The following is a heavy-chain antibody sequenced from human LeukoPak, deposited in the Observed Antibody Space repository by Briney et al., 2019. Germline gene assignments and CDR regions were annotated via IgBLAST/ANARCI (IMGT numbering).Heavy chain of an antibody. D-gene: IGHD5-12*01. CDR3: ARQTSGYSDRGDAFDI. J-gene: IGHJ3*02. V-gene: IGHV5-51*01. CDR1: GYSFTSYW. Sequence: GESLKISCKGSGYSFTSYWIGWVRQMPGKGLEWMGIIYPGDSDTRYSPSFQGQVTISADKSISTAYLQWSSLKASDTAMYYCARQTSGYSDRGDAFDIWGQGTMVTVSS. CDR2: IYPGDSDT.